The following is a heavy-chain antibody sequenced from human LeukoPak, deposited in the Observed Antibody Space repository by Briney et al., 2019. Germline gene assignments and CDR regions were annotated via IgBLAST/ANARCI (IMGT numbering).Heavy chain of an antibody. D-gene: IGHD6-19*01. Sequence: PGGSLRLSCAASGFTFSSYGMHWVRQAPGKGLEWVAFIRYDGSNNYYADSVKGRFTISRDNSKNTLYLQMNSLRAEDTAVYYCARDKSIAVAAFDYWGQGTLVTVSS. CDR2: IRYDGSNN. CDR3: ARDKSIAVAAFDY. V-gene: IGHV3-30*02. J-gene: IGHJ4*02. CDR1: GFTFSSYG.